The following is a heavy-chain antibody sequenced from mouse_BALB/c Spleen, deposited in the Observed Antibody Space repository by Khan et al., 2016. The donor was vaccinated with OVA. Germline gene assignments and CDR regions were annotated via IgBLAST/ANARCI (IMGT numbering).Heavy chain of an antibody. V-gene: IGHV5-6-5*01. CDR3: SRDYWFAY. J-gene: IGHJ3*01. CDR2: ISSGDST. CDR1: GFTFSNYA. Sequence: EVELVESGGGLVKPGGSLKLSCAASGFTFSNYAMSWVRQSPEKRLEWVASISSGDSTYYPDSVKGRFTISRDNARNILYLPMSSLRSGDTAVYYWSRDYWFAYWGQGTLVTVSA.